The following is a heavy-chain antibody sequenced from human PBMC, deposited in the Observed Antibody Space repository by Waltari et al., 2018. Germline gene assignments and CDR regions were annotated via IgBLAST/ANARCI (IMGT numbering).Heavy chain of an antibody. D-gene: IGHD4-17*01. CDR3: ARIYYGDYVVY. CDR1: GFTFSSYW. V-gene: IGHV3-7*03. Sequence: EVQLVESGGGLVQPGGSLRFSCAVSGFTFSSYWMSWVRQAPGKGLEWVANIKQDGSEKYYVDSVKGRFTISRDNAKNSLYLQMNSLRAEDTAVYYCARIYYGDYVVYWGQGTLVTVSS. CDR2: IKQDGSEK. J-gene: IGHJ4*02.